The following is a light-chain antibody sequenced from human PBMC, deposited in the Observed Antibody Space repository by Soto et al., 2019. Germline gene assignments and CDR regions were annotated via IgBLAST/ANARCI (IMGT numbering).Light chain of an antibody. Sequence: QSVLTQPHSVSGAPGQRVTISCTWSSSNIAAGYEVHWYQQLPRTAPKLLIYGNNNRPSGVPDRLSGAKSGTSASLAITGLQAEDEADYYCQSYDRSLSAWVFGGGTKLTVL. CDR3: QSYDRSLSAWV. CDR2: GNN. J-gene: IGLJ2*01. V-gene: IGLV1-40*01. CDR1: SSNIAAGYE.